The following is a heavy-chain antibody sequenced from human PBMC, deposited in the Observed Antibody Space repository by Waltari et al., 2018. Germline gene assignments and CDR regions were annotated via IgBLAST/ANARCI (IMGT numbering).Heavy chain of an antibody. CDR2: IKQDESEK. J-gene: IGHJ5*02. V-gene: IGHV3-7*03. Sequence: SVYWMGWVRQAPGKGLEWVANIKQDESEKNYVDSVKGRLTISRDNAKNSLYLQMSSLRAEDTAVYYCARGRITIGPWGQGTLVTVSS. CDR1: SVYW. CDR3: ARGRITIGP. D-gene: IGHD3-10*01.